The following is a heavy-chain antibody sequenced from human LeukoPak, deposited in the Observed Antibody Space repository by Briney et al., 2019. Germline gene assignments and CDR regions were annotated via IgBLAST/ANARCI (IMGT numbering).Heavy chain of an antibody. Sequence: ASVKVSCKASGGTFSSYAISWVRQAPGQGLEWMGRIIPILGIANYAQKFQGRVTITADESTSTAYMELSSLRSEDTAVYYCARDWGCSSTSCSTGWFDPWGQGTLVTVSS. V-gene: IGHV1-69*04. J-gene: IGHJ5*02. CDR1: GGTFSSYA. D-gene: IGHD2-2*01. CDR3: ARDWGCSSTSCSTGWFDP. CDR2: IIPILGIA.